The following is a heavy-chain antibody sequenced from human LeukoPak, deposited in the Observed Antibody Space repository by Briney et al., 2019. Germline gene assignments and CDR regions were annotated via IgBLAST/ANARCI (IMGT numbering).Heavy chain of an antibody. CDR3: ATLSVASSFDY. J-gene: IGHJ4*02. CDR1: EFAFSVYE. V-gene: IGHV3-48*03. D-gene: IGHD6-19*01. Sequence: GGSLRLSCAASEFAFSVYEMYWVRQAPGKGLEWVSYISSTGSSRYYADSVKGRFTISGDNAKNSLYLQMNSLRGEDTAVYYCATLSVASSFDYWGQGALVTVSS. CDR2: ISSTGSSR.